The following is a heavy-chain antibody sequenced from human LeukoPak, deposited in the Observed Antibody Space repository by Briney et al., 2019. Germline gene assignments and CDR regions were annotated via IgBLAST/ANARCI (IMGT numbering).Heavy chain of an antibody. D-gene: IGHD7-27*01. V-gene: IGHV3-74*01. CDR3: ARDMWGTFDY. CDR1: GFTFRDFW. Sequence: RRSLSLSRAASGFTFRDFWMHWVRQAPGKGPEWVSRLSPDSSVTDYADSVKGRFTVSKDNAGNTMYPQMRSLRAEDTAVYYCARDMWGTFDYWGQGALVTVSS. CDR2: LSPDSSVT. J-gene: IGHJ4*02.